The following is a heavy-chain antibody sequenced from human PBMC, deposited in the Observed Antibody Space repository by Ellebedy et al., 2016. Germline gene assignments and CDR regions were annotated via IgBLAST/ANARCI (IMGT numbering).Heavy chain of an antibody. CDR1: GFTLSDYY. Sequence: GGSLRLSCAASGFTLSDYYMYWVRQAPGEGLELVANISPDGSEKNYVAAVKGRFTISRDSAKNSLYLQMNSLRAEDTAVYYCTRDQDWGQGTLVTVSS. J-gene: IGHJ4*02. V-gene: IGHV3-7*01. CDR3: TRDQD. CDR2: ISPDGSEK.